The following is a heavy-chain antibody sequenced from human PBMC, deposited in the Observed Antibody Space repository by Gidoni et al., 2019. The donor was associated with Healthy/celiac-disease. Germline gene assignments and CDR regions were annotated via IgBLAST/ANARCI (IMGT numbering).Heavy chain of an antibody. CDR2: INHSGST. J-gene: IGHJ4*02. Sequence: QVQLQQWGAGLLKPSETLSLTCAVHGGSFSGYYWSWIRQPPGKGLEWIGEINHSGSTNYNPSLKSRVTISVDTSKNQFSLKLSSVTAADTAVYYCARGRCSSTSCYISRTRYFDYWGQGTLVTVSS. V-gene: IGHV4-34*01. CDR3: ARGRCSSTSCYISRTRYFDY. D-gene: IGHD2-2*02. CDR1: GGSFSGYY.